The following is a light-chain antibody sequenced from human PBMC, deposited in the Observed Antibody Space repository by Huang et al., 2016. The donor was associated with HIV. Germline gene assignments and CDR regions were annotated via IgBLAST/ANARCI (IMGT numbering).Light chain of an antibody. Sequence: DIQMTQSPSSVSASVGDKVTITCRASQDISTWLAWYQQKPGKAPKLLIFASSRLTDAVPPRFSGTGSGTSFTLTITNLQPDDFATYYCQPSDRFPLTFGGGTRVDIK. CDR3: QPSDRFPLT. V-gene: IGKV1-12*01. J-gene: IGKJ4*01. CDR1: QDISTW. CDR2: ASS.